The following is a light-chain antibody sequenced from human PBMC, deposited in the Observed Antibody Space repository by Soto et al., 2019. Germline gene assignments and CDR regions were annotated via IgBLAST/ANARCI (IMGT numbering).Light chain of an antibody. Sequence: QSVLTQPPSVSGAPGQKVTISCSGSSSNIGNNYVSWYQQLPGTAPKLLIYDNNKRPSGIPDRFSGSKSGTSATLGITGLQTGDEADYYCGTWDSSLSALFGTGTELTVL. CDR2: DNN. J-gene: IGLJ1*01. CDR3: GTWDSSLSAL. CDR1: SSNIGNNY. V-gene: IGLV1-51*01.